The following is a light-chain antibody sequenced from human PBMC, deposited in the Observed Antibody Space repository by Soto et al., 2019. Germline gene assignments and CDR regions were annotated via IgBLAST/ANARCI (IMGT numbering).Light chain of an antibody. Sequence: EILLTQSPDTLSLSPGDRATLSCRAAQSVGTRLAWYQHKTGQAPSLLISGASSRATGIPDRFTGSGSETSFTLTISRLEPEDFALYYCQHYQSGHPIAFGQGTRLEIK. V-gene: IGKV3-20*01. CDR3: QHYQSGHPIA. CDR1: QSVGTR. J-gene: IGKJ5*01. CDR2: GAS.